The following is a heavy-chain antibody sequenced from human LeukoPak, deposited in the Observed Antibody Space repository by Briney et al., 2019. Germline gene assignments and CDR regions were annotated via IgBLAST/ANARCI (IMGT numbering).Heavy chain of an antibody. Sequence: GGSLRLSCAASGFTFSGYAMSWVRQAPGKGLEWVSGISGSGSSTYYAESVKDRFTISRDNAKDSLDLQMDSLRAEDTAVYYCARDWGSTGYDLYDSWGQGTLVTVSS. D-gene: IGHD5-12*01. CDR1: GFTFSGYA. CDR3: ARDWGSTGYDLYDS. J-gene: IGHJ4*02. CDR2: ISGSGSST. V-gene: IGHV3-23*01.